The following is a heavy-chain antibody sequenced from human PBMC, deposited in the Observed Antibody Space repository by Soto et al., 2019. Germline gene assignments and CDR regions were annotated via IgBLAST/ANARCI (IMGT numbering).Heavy chain of an antibody. CDR2: IWYDGSNK. Sequence: GGSLRLSCAASGFTFSSYGMHWVRQAPGKGLEWVAVIWYDGSNKYYADSVKGRFTISRDNSKNTLYLQMNSLRAEDTAVYYCAREAKGGTFAFDYWGQGTLVTVSS. V-gene: IGHV3-33*01. CDR3: AREAKGGTFAFDY. CDR1: GFTFSSYG. J-gene: IGHJ4*02.